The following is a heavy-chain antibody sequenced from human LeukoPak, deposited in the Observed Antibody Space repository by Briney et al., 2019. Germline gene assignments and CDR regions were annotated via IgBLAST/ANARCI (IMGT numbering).Heavy chain of an antibody. CDR3: AARYYDFWSGWPFDY. V-gene: IGHV3-23*01. J-gene: IGHJ4*02. D-gene: IGHD3-3*01. CDR1: GFTFSSYA. CDR2: ISGSGGST. Sequence: GGSLRLSCAASGFTFSSYAMSWVRQDPGKGLEWVSAISGSGGSTYYADSVKGRFTISRDNSKNTLYLQMNSLRAEDTAVYYCAARYYDFWSGWPFDYWGQGTLVTVSS.